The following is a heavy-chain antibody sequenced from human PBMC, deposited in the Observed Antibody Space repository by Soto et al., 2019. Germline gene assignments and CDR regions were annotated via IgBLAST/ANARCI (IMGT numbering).Heavy chain of an antibody. CDR2: ISYDGSNK. D-gene: IGHD3-22*01. CDR1: GFTFSSYG. Sequence: GGSLRLSCAASGFTFSSYGMHWVRQAPGKGLEWVAVISYDGSNKYYADSVKGRFTISRDNSKNTLYLQMNSLRAEDTAVYYCAKDYYDSSGYLPSYYYYGMDVWGQGTTVTVSS. J-gene: IGHJ6*02. CDR3: AKDYYDSSGYLPSYYYYGMDV. V-gene: IGHV3-30*18.